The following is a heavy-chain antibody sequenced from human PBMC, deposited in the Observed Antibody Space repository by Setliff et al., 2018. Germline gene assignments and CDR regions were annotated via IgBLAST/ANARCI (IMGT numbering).Heavy chain of an antibody. CDR3: AKDRGYSGLNYFDY. D-gene: IGHD5-12*01. CDR1: GFTFSSYS. V-gene: IGHV3-23*01. Sequence: GGSLRLSCAASGFTFSSYSMSWVRQAPGKGLEWVSVISGSGGSTYYADSVKGRFTISRDNSKNTLYLQMNSLRAEDTALYYCAKDRGYSGLNYFDYWGQGTLVTVSS. J-gene: IGHJ4*02. CDR2: ISGSGGST.